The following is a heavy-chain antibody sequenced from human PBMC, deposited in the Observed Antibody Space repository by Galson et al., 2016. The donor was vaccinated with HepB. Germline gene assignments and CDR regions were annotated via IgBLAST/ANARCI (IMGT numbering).Heavy chain of an antibody. J-gene: IGHJ5*02. D-gene: IGHD1-26*01. CDR2: INRDGSNE. V-gene: IGHV3-7*02. Sequence: SLRLSCAASGFTFSSYWMTWFRQAPGKGLEWVASINRDGSNEYYVDSVKGRFTTSKDFSKSTLYRQMSSLRVEDTAVYYCVRVVNGSYYTWGQGTLVTVSS. CDR3: VRVVNGSYYT. CDR1: GFTFSSYW.